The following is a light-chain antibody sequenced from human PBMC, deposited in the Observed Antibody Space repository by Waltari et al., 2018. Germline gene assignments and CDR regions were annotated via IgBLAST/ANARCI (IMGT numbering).Light chain of an antibody. V-gene: IGLV1-51*01. Sequence: QPVSMQPPSVSAAPGQKVTISCSGSRSNTGNYYVSGYYHLPGAAPKLLIYDNNKRPSGIPDRFSASKSGTSATLGITGRQIGDEADYYCATWDNNLKDVVFGGGTKLTVL. CDR1: RSNTGNYY. CDR2: DNN. CDR3: ATWDNNLKDVV. J-gene: IGLJ2*01.